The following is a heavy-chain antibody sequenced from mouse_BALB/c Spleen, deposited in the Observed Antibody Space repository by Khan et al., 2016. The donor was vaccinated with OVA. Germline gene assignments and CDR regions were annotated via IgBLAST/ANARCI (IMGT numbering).Heavy chain of an antibody. CDR3: AREGVLRLPYYFDY. J-gene: IGHJ2*01. Sequence: EVELVESGGGLVKPGGSLKLSCAASGFTFSSYAMSWVRQTPEKRLEWVASISSGGSTYYPDSVKGRFTISRDNARNILYLQMSSLRSEDTAMYYCAREGVLRLPYYFDYWGQGTTLTVSS. D-gene: IGHD1-2*01. CDR1: GFTFSSYA. V-gene: IGHV5-6-5*01. CDR2: ISSGGST.